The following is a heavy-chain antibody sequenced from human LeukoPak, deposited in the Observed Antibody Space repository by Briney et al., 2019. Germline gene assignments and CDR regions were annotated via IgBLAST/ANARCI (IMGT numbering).Heavy chain of an antibody. CDR1: GFTFSSYG. D-gene: IGHD3-9*01. V-gene: IGHV3-30*02. Sequence: PGGSLRLSCAASGFTFSSYGMHWVRQAPGKGLEWVAFIRYDGSNKYYADSVKGRFTISRDNSKNTLYLQMNSLRAEDTAVYYCAKGDDILTGYYNPADFDYWGPGTLVTVSS. CDR2: IRYDGSNK. J-gene: IGHJ4*02. CDR3: AKGDDILTGYYNPADFDY.